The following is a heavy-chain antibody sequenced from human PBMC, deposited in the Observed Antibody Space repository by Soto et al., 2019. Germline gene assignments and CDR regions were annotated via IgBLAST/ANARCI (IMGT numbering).Heavy chain of an antibody. D-gene: IGHD6-13*01. Sequence: VKVSCKASGGTFSSYAISWVRQAPGQGLEWMGGIIPIFGTANYAQKFQGRVTITADESTSTAYMELSSLRSEDTAVYYCARTRVVAAAGWYYYYGMDVWGQGTTVTAP. CDR1: GGTFSSYA. CDR2: IIPIFGTA. CDR3: ARTRVVAAAGWYYYYGMDV. J-gene: IGHJ6*02. V-gene: IGHV1-69*13.